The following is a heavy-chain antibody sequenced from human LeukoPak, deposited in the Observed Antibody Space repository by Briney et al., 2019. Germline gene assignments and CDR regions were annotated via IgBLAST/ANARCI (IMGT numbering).Heavy chain of an antibody. D-gene: IGHD2-8*01. CDR2: IKQDGSEK. CDR3: ARDRGECTNGVCYYHDFDY. Sequence: GGSLRLSCEASGFTFSSYWMTWVRQAPGKGLEWVANIKQDGSEKYYVDSVKGRFTISRDNAKNSLSLHMNSLRAEDTAVYYCARDRGECTNGVCYYHDFDYWGQGTLVTVSS. V-gene: IGHV3-7*01. J-gene: IGHJ4*02. CDR1: GFTFSSYW.